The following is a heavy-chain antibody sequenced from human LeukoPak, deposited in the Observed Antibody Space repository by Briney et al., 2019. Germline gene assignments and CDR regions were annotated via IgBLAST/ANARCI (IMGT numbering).Heavy chain of an antibody. CDR1: GGSISGHY. J-gene: IGHJ4*02. CDR2: IYCSGNT. D-gene: IGHD2-2*01. V-gene: IGHV4-59*11. Sequence: SETLSLTCIVSGGSISGHYWSWIRRPPGKGLEWIGYIYCSGNTNYNPSLKSRLTISIDTSKNQFSLHLSSVTAADTAVYYCARVLPPGYSDYWGQGTLVTISS. CDR3: ARVLPPGYSDY.